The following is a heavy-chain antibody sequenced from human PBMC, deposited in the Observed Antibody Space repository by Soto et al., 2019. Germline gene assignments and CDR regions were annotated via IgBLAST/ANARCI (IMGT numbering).Heavy chain of an antibody. D-gene: IGHD3-22*01. V-gene: IGHV1-46*01. CDR3: ARNRYYYDSFDDTASTWFYA. Sequence: SSVKICCKASGYTFTSYYMHWVRQAPGQGLEWMGVINPSGGSTSYAQKFQGRVTMTRDTSTSTVYVELSSLRSEDTAVYYCARNRYYYDSFDDTASTWFYARAQGASVPVSA. CDR1: GYTFTSYY. CDR2: INPSGGST. J-gene: IGHJ5*02.